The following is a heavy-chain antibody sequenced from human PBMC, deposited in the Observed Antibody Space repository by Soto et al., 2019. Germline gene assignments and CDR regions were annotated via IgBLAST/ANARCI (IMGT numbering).Heavy chain of an antibody. Sequence: VQLLESGGGLVQPGGSLRLSCAASGFTFSSYPISWVRQAPGQGLEWMGRIIPILNIANYAQKFQGRVTLTADKSTNTAYMELSSLRSEDTAVYYCARTRAATDSLYWFDPWGQGTLVTVSS. V-gene: IGHV1-69*09. CDR3: ARTRAATDSLYWFDP. D-gene: IGHD2-21*01. J-gene: IGHJ5*02. CDR1: GFTFSSYP. CDR2: IIPILNIA.